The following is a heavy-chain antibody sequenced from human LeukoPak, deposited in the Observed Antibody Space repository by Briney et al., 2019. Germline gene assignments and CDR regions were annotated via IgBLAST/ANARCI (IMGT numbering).Heavy chain of an antibody. CDR2: ISGSGGST. CDR1: GFTFSSCA. V-gene: IGHV3-23*01. CDR3: AKDLKTVTIGRLMDV. Sequence: PGGSLRLSCAASGFTFSSCAMSWVRQAPGKGLEWVSAISGSGGSTYYADSVKGRFTISRDNSKNTLYLQMNSLRAEDTAVYYCAKDLKTVTIGRLMDVWGKGTTVTVSS. J-gene: IGHJ6*03. D-gene: IGHD4-17*01.